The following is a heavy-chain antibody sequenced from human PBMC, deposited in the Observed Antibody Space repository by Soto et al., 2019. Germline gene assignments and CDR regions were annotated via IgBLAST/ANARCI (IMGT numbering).Heavy chain of an antibody. V-gene: IGHV5-51*01. CDR1: GYTFNNYW. CDR3: ARGSEPGGTYRQRFEY. D-gene: IGHD3-16*02. CDR2: IYPGDSDT. Sequence: GESLKISCKGSGYTFNNYWIGWVRQMPGKGLEWMGIIYPGDSDTRYSPSFQGQVTISVDRSITTAYLQWSSLKASDTAMYYCARGSEPGGTYRQRFEYWGQGILVTVSS. J-gene: IGHJ4*02.